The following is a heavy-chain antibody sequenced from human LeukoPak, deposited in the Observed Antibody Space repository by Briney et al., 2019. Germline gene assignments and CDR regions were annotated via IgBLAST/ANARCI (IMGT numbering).Heavy chain of an antibody. D-gene: IGHD4-17*01. V-gene: IGHV2-5*02. CDR3: ARWVFTVTEIRENWFDP. J-gene: IGHJ5*02. CDR1: GFSLSTSGVG. CDR2: IYWDDDK. Sequence: SGPTLVKPTQTLTLTCTFSGFSLSTSGVGVGWIRQPPGKALEWLALIYWDDDKRYSPSLKSRLTITKDTSKNQVVLTMTNLDPVDTATYYCARWVFTVTEIRENWFDPWGQGTLVTVSS.